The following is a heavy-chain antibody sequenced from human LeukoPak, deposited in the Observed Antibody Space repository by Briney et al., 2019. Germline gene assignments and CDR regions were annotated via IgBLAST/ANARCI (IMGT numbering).Heavy chain of an antibody. CDR1: GFTFSIYS. CDR2: MTSDTRTI. Sequence: GGSPRLSCAASGFTFSIYSMNWVRQAPGKGLEWVSYMTSDTRTIYYADSVRGRFTISRDNAKNSLYLQMNSLRDDDMAIYYCVRSVEGNFDYWGQGTLVTVSS. CDR3: VRSVEGNFDY. J-gene: IGHJ4*02. V-gene: IGHV3-48*02.